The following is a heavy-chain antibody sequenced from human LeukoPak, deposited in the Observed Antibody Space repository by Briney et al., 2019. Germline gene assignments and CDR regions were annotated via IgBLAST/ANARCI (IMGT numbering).Heavy chain of an antibody. CDR2: MTYDGSKR. CDR3: AKNRRIFGRTLQRHYMDV. D-gene: IGHD3-3*01. V-gene: IGHV3-30*02. Sequence: GGSLRLSCVVSGFTFSSYGMHWVRQAPGKGLEWVAFMTYDGSKRPYADSVKGRFTISRDNSKNALYLQMDGLRPEDTAVYYCAKNRRIFGRTLQRHYMDVWGKGTTVAVSS. CDR1: GFTFSSYG. J-gene: IGHJ6*03.